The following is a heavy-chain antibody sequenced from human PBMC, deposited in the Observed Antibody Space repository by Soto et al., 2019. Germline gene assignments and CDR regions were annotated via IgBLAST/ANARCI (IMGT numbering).Heavy chain of an antibody. CDR1: GGTFSSYT. CDR3: ATRDGYNWYYYYGMDV. CDR2: IIPILGIA. J-gene: IGHJ6*02. D-gene: IGHD5-12*01. V-gene: IGHV1-69*02. Sequence: GASVKVSCKASGGTFSSYTISWVRQAPGQGLEWMGRIIPILGIANYAQKFQGRVTITADKSTSTAYMELSSLRSEDTAVYYCATRDGYNWYYYYGMDVWGQGTTVTVSS.